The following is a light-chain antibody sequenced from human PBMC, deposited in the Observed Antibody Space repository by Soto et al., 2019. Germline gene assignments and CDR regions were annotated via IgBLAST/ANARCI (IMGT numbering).Light chain of an antibody. Sequence: QSVLTQPRSVSGSPGQSVTISCTGTSGDVGDYDYVSWYLHHPGKAPKLMIYDVTKRPSGVPDRFSGSKSGNTASLTISGLQPDDEADYYCCSYADNTDYVFGTGTKLTVL. CDR1: SGDVGDYDY. CDR3: CSYADNTDYV. V-gene: IGLV2-11*01. J-gene: IGLJ1*01. CDR2: DVT.